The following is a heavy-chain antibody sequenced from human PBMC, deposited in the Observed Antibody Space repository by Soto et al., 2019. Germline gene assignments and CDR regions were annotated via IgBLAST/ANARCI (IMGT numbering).Heavy chain of an antibody. V-gene: IGHV3-30*18. CDR1: GFTFSNYG. D-gene: IGHD2-15*01. Sequence: GGSLRLSYAASGFTFSNYGMYWVRQAPGKGLEWVAVISYDGSHKDYVDSVKGRFTISRDNSKNTLYLQMNSLRPDDTAVYYCAQDRGSCTGGSCFYSIYYWGQGTLVTVSS. J-gene: IGHJ4*02. CDR3: AQDRGSCTGGSCFYSIYY. CDR2: ISYDGSHK.